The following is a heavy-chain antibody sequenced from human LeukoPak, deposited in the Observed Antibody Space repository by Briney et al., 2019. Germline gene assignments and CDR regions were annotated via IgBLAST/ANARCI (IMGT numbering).Heavy chain of an antibody. J-gene: IGHJ4*02. V-gene: IGHV3-48*03. CDR1: GFTFSTYE. CDR3: ARGRDGYNTPTLFDF. D-gene: IGHD5-24*01. CDR2: ISPSGSTI. Sequence: GGSLRLSCAASGFTFSTYEMSWVRQAPGKGLEWVSYISPSGSTIHYADSVKGRFSISRDNAKNSLYLQMNSLRAEDTAVYYCARGRDGYNTPTLFDFWGQGTLVTVSS.